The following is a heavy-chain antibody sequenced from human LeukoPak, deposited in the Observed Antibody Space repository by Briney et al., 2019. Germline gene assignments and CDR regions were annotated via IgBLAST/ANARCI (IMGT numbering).Heavy chain of an antibody. CDR1: GFTFSSCG. J-gene: IGHJ4*02. V-gene: IGHV3-30*18. CDR2: ISYDGSNK. Sequence: GRSLRLSCAASGFTFSSCGMHWVRQAPGKGLEWVAVISYDGSNKYYADSVKGRFTFSRDNSKNTLHLQMNSLRAEDTAVYYSAKDRYYGSGSWGYYFDYWGQGALVTVSS. CDR3: AKDRYYGSGSWGYYFDY. D-gene: IGHD3-10*01.